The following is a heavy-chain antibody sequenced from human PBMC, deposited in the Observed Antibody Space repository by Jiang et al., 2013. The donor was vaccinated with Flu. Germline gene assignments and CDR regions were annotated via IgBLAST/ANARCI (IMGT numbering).Heavy chain of an antibody. CDR2: ISSSGSTI. Sequence: QLVESGGGLVQPGGSLRLSCAASGFTFSSYEMNWVRQAPGKGLEWVSYISSSGSTIYYADSVKGRFTISRDNAKNSLYLQMNSLRAEDTAVYYCARRVGVLKGDAFDIWGQGTMVTVSS. J-gene: IGHJ3*02. CDR3: ARRVGVLKGDAFDI. V-gene: IGHV3-48*03. D-gene: IGHD1-26*01. CDR1: GFTFSSYE.